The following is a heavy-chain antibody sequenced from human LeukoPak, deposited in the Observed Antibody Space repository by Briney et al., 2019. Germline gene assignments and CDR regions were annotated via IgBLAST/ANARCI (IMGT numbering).Heavy chain of an antibody. J-gene: IGHJ4*02. CDR1: GITFTNAW. V-gene: IGHV3-15*05. CDR2: IKSKTFDGTT. CDR3: STGYGGGWHSQTGDY. D-gene: IGHD6-19*01. Sequence: PGGSLRLSCATYGITFTNAWISWVRQAPGKGLEWIGLIKSKTFDGTTDYAAPVTGRFTISRDDLRDTVYLQMDSLTTEDTAVYYCSTGYGGGWHSQTGDYWGQGTLVTVSP.